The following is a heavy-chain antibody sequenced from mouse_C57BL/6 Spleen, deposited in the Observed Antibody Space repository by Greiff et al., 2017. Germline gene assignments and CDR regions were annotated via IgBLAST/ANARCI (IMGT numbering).Heavy chain of an antibody. Sequence: QVQLQQSGPELVKLGASVKISCKASGYAFSSSWMNWVKQRPGKGLEWIGRIYPGDGDTNYNGKFKGKATLSADKSSSTAYMQLSSLTSEDSAVYFCAYSNYEGFAYWGQGTLVTVSA. J-gene: IGHJ3*01. V-gene: IGHV1-82*01. CDR2: IYPGDGDT. CDR3: AYSNYEGFAY. CDR1: GYAFSSSW. D-gene: IGHD2-5*01.